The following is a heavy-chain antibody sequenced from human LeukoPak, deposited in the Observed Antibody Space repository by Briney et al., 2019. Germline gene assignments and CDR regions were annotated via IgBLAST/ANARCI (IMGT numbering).Heavy chain of an antibody. V-gene: IGHV3-30*02. CDR3: ATFFGVVISFDY. CDR2: IRYDGSNK. CDR1: GFTFSSYA. Sequence: GGSLRLSCAASGFTFSSYAMHWVRQAPGKGLEWVAFIRYDGSNKYYTDSVKGRFTISRDNSKNTLYLQMNSLRAEDTAVYYCATFFGVVISFDYWGQGTLVTVSS. D-gene: IGHD3-3*01. J-gene: IGHJ4*02.